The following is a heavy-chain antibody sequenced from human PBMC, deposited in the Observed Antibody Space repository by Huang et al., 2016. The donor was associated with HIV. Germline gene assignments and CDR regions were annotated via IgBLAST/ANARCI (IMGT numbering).Heavy chain of an antibody. D-gene: IGHD4-17*01. V-gene: IGHV3-15*01. J-gene: IGHJ3*02. Sequence: EVQLVESGGGLVKPGGTLRLSCAASGFTFSNAWMSWVRQAPGKGLEGVGRIKSKTDGGTTDYAAPVKGRFTISRDDSKNTLYLQMNTLKTEDTAVYYCTTDRDYGDYVADAFDIWGQGTMVTVSS. CDR2: IKSKTDGGTT. CDR3: TTDRDYGDYVADAFDI. CDR1: GFTFSNAW.